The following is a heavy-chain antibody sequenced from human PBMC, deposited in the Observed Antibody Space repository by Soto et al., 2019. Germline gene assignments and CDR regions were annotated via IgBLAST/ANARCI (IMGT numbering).Heavy chain of an antibody. J-gene: IGHJ4*02. Sequence: EVQVVESGEGLVQPGRSLRLSCAVSGFTVTINHMNWVRQLPGKGLEWVSVIYSGGTIYYAHSVKGRFTISRDTSKNTLSLQMNSLRGDDTAVYYCHGYGYWGQGTLVTVSS. V-gene: IGHV3-53*01. CDR2: IYSGGTI. CDR1: GFTVTINH. CDR3: HGYGY. D-gene: IGHD5-12*01.